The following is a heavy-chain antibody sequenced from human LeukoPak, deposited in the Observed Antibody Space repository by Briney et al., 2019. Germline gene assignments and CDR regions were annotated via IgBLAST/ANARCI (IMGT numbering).Heavy chain of an antibody. V-gene: IGHV3-33*06. CDR1: GFTFSSYG. CDR2: IWSDGSNK. Sequence: GRSLRLSCAASGFTFSSYGMHWVRQAPGKGLEWVAVIWSDGSNKYYADSVKGRFTISRDNSKNTLYLQMNSLRAEDTAVYYCAKLAVGANDSPFDYWGQGTLVTVSS. J-gene: IGHJ4*02. CDR3: AKLAVGANDSPFDY. D-gene: IGHD1-26*01.